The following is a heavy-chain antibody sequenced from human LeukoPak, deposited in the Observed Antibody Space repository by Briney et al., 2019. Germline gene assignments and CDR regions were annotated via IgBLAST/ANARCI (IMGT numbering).Heavy chain of an antibody. CDR2: ISYDGSNK. CDR1: GFTFSSYA. D-gene: IGHD2-2*02. J-gene: IGHJ4*02. CDR3: ARDRLYCSSTSCYTGIGFFDY. V-gene: IGHV3-30*01. Sequence: GGSLRLSCAASGFTFSSYAMHWVRQAPGKGVEWVAVISYDGSNKYYADSVKGRFTISRDNSKNTLYLQMNSLRTEDTAVYYCARDRLYCSSTSCYTGIGFFDYWGQGTLVTVSS.